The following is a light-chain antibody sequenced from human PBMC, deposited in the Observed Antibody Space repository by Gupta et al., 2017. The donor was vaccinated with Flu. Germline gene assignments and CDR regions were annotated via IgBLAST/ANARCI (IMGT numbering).Light chain of an antibody. CDR1: SSDVGSYDL. CDR2: EGT. V-gene: IGLV2-23*01. Sequence: QSALTQPASVSGSPGQSITISCTGTSSDVGSYDLVSWYQHYPGRAPKLMIYEGTKRPSGVSNRFSGSKSGNTASLTISGLQAEDEADYYCCSYASNRFHVLFGGGTKLTVL. CDR3: CSYASNRFHVL. J-gene: IGLJ2*01.